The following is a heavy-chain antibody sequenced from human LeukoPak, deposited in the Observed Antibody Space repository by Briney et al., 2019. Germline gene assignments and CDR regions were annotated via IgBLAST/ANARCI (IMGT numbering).Heavy chain of an antibody. CDR3: ARRLMIAHADDAFDI. CDR2: INHSGST. D-gene: IGHD2-8*01. CDR1: GGSFSGYY. Sequence: SETLSLTCAVYGGSFSGYYWSWIRQPPGKGLEWIGEINHSGSTNYNPSLKSRVTISVDTSKNQFSLKLSSVTAADTAVYYCARRLMIAHADDAFDIWGQGTMVTVSS. V-gene: IGHV4-34*01. J-gene: IGHJ3*02.